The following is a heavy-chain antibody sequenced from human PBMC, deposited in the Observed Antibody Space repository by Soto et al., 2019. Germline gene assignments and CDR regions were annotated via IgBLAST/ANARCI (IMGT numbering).Heavy chain of an antibody. CDR1: GYSISTGYY. J-gene: IGHJ4*02. CDR2: ISHGGST. V-gene: IGHV4-38-2*01. CDR3: SRSEVMGLNYSSSFYFDS. D-gene: IGHD6-6*01. Sequence: SETLCLTCAVSGYSISTGYYWGWIRQPPGKGLEWIGSISHGGSTYYNPSLKSRITMSVDTSQNQFSLKLSSVTAADTAVYYCSRSEVMGLNYSSSFYFDSRGQGTLVS.